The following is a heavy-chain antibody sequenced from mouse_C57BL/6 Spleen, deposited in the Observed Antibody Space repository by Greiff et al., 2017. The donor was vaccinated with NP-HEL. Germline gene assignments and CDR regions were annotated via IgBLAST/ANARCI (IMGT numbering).Heavy chain of an antibody. J-gene: IGHJ1*03. CDR3: AREINYWYFDV. Sequence: VQLQQSGAELVRPGTSVKMSCKASGYTFTNYWIGWAKQRPGHGLEWIGDIYPGGGYTNYNEKFKGKATLTADKSSSTAYMQFSSLTSEDSAIYYCAREINYWYFDVWGTGTTVTVSS. CDR2: IYPGGGYT. V-gene: IGHV1-63*01. D-gene: IGHD2-4*01. CDR1: GYTFTNYW.